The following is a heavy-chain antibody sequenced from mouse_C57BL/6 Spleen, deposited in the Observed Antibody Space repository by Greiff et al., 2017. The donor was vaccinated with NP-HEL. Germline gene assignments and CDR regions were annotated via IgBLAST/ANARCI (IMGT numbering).Heavy chain of an antibody. D-gene: IGHD2-2*01. J-gene: IGHJ4*01. CDR3: AGYQGYAMDY. V-gene: IGHV1-82*01. Sequence: QVQLKESGPELVKPGASVKISCKASGYAFSSSWMNWVKQRPGKGLEWIGRIYPGDGDTNYNGKFKGKATLTADKSSSTAYMQLSSLTSEDSAVYFCAGYQGYAMDYWGQGTSVTVSS. CDR1: GYAFSSSW. CDR2: IYPGDGDT.